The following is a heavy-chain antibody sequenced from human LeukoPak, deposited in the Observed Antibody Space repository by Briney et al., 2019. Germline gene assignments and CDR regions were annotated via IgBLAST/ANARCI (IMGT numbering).Heavy chain of an antibody. CDR3: ARGLANSLWFGELPYYYYGMDV. D-gene: IGHD3-10*01. Sequence: ASVKVSCKASGYTFTSYGISWVRQAPGQGLEWMGWISAYNGNTNYAQKLQGRVTMTTDTSTSTAYMELRSLRSDDTAVYYCARGLANSLWFGELPYYYYGMDVWGQGTTVTVSS. J-gene: IGHJ6*02. CDR1: GYTFTSYG. CDR2: ISAYNGNT. V-gene: IGHV1-18*01.